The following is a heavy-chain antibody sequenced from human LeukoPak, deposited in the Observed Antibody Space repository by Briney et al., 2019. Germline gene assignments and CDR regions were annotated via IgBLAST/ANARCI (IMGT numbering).Heavy chain of an antibody. CDR3: ARDWIVATPGY. D-gene: IGHD5-12*01. CDR1: GYTFTSYA. CDR2: INAGNGNT. Sequence: ASVKVSCKASGYTFTSYAMHWVRQAPGQGLEWMGWINAGNGNTKYSQKFQGRVTITRDTSASTAYMELSSLRSGDTAVYYCARDWIVATPGYWGQGTLVTVSS. V-gene: IGHV1-3*01. J-gene: IGHJ4*02.